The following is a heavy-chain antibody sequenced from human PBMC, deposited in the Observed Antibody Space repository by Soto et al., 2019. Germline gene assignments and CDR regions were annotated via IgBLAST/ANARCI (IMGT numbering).Heavy chain of an antibody. D-gene: IGHD6-13*01. CDR2: ISYDGSNK. Sequence: GGSLRLSCAASGFTFSSYGMHWVRQAPGKGLEWVAVISYDGSNKYYADSVKGRFTISRDNSKNTLYLQMNSLRAEDTAVYYCAKDQQLVRGPLDYWGQGTLVTVSS. CDR1: GFTFSSYG. J-gene: IGHJ4*02. CDR3: AKDQQLVRGPLDY. V-gene: IGHV3-30*18.